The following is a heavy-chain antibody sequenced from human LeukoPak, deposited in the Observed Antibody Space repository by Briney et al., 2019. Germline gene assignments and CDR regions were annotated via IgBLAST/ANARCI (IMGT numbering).Heavy chain of an antibody. CDR3: ATDRGY. V-gene: IGHV1-24*01. CDR1: GYTLTELS. CDR2: LDPEDGET. J-gene: IGHJ4*02. Sequence: ASVKVSCKVSGYTLTELSMHWVRQAPGTGHAWKGGLDPEDGETIYAQRFQGRVTMTEDTSTDTAYMELSSLKSEDTAMYYCATDRGYWGQGTLVTVSS.